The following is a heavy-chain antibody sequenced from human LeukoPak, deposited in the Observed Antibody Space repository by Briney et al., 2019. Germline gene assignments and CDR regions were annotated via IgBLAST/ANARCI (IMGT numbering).Heavy chain of an antibody. CDR1: GFTFSSYS. CDR3: AKDLNRGDGRWEFDP. CDR2: ISSSSSYI. V-gene: IGHV3-21*04. Sequence: GGSLRLSCAASGFTFSSYSMNWVRQAPGKGLEWVSSISSSSSYIYYADSVKGRFTISRDNSKNTLFLQMNDLRVDDTAVYFCAKDLNRGDGRWEFDPWGQGTLVTVS. J-gene: IGHJ5*02. D-gene: IGHD4-17*01.